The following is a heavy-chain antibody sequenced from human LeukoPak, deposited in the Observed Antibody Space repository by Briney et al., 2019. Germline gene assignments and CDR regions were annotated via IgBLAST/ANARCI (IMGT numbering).Heavy chain of an antibody. D-gene: IGHD3-10*01. J-gene: IGHJ6*03. CDR1: GGTFSSYA. Sequence: ASVKVSCKASGGTFSSYAISWVRQAPGQGLEWMGWINPNSGGTNYAQKFQGRVTMTRDTSINTAYMELRSLRSDDTAVYYCARDYDHYGSGSNYYMDVWGKGTTVTVSS. CDR2: INPNSGGT. CDR3: ARDYDHYGSGSNYYMDV. V-gene: IGHV1-2*02.